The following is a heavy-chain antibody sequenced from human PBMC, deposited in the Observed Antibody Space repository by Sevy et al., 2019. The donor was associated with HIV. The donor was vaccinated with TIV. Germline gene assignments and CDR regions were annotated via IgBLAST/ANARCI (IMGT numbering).Heavy chain of an antibody. J-gene: IGHJ6*02. V-gene: IGHV1-8*01. D-gene: IGHD6-13*01. CDR1: GYTFTSYD. Sequence: ASVKVSFKASGYTFTSYDINWVRQATGQGLEWMGWMNPNSGNTGDSQKFQGRVTMTRNTSIRTAYMELSSLRSEDAAVYYCASQEFIIAAAEVYYYGMDVWGQGTTVTVSS. CDR3: ASQEFIIAAAEVYYYGMDV. CDR2: MNPNSGNT.